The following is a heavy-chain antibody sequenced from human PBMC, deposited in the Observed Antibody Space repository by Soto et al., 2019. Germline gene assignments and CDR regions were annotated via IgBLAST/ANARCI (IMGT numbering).Heavy chain of an antibody. J-gene: IGHJ4*02. CDR3: AKDEGPSYTVFDY. V-gene: IGHV3-23*01. D-gene: IGHD4-4*01. CDR2: ITATNGKT. CDR1: GFTCKAYA. Sequence: GWSLRLSCVASGFTCKAYAMGWVRQAPGKGLEWVSSITATNGKTYYADSVRGRFTISRDNSRNSLFLQMNGLRPEDSALYYCAKDEGPSYTVFDYWGQGTLVTVSS.